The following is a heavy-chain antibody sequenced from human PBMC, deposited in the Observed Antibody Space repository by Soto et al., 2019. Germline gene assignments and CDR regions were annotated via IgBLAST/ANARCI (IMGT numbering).Heavy chain of an antibody. CDR2: IYSGGAT. CDR1: GFTVSNNY. D-gene: IGHD1-1*01. V-gene: IGHV3-66*01. CDR3: ARDGTYNWV. Sequence: EVQLVESGGGLVQPGGSLRLSCAASGFTVSNNYMRWVRQAPGKGLEWVSLIYSGGATYYADSVKGRFTISRDNSKNTLYLQMNSLGAEDTAVYYCARDGTYNWVGGQGILVNVSS. J-gene: IGHJ4*02.